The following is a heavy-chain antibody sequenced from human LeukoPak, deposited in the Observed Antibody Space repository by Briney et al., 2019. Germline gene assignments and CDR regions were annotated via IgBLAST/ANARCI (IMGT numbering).Heavy chain of an antibody. Sequence: GGSLRLSCAASGFTFSTYAMTWVRQAPGRGLEWVSDISGSGGFTNYADSVKGRFTISRDNSKNTLYLQMNSLRAEDTAVYYCAKTPTRYYDSSGYYYFDFWGQGTLVTVSS. J-gene: IGHJ4*02. CDR2: ISGSGGFT. CDR1: GFTFSTYA. D-gene: IGHD3-22*01. CDR3: AKTPTRYYDSSGYYYFDF. V-gene: IGHV3-23*01.